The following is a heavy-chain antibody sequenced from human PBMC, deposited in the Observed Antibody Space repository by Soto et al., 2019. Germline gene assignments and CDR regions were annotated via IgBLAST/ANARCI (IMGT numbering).Heavy chain of an antibody. CDR2: IWYDGSYK. CDR3: AREKVVPAAMLDY. D-gene: IGHD2-2*01. V-gene: IGHV3-33*01. J-gene: IGHJ4*02. Sequence: QVQLVESGGGVVQPGMSPRLSCAASGFSFSSFGMHWVRQAPGKGLEWVAAIWYDGSYKYYADSVKGRFTISRDNSENTLYLQMGSLRAEDTAVYYCAREKVVPAAMLDYWGQGTLVTVPS. CDR1: GFSFSSFG.